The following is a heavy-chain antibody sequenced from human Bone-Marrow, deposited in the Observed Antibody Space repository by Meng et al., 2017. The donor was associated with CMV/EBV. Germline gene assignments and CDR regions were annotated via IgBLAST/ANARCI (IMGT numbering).Heavy chain of an antibody. CDR1: GFSLSTSGMC. CDR2: IDWDDDK. V-gene: IGHV2-70*20. D-gene: IGHD6-19*01. CDR3: ARISDSSQDFDD. Sequence: SGPTLVKPTQTLTLTCTFSGFSLSTSGMCVSWVRQPPGKALEWLALIDWDDDKYYSTSLKTRITISKHTPNNQVVHTMTNKYPVDTDTYYCARISDSSQDFDDWGQGTMVTVSS. J-gene: IGHJ4*02.